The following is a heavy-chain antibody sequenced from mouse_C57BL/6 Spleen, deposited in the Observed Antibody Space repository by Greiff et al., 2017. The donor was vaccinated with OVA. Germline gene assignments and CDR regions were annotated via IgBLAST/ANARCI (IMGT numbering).Heavy chain of an antibody. D-gene: IGHD1-1*01. CDR3: ARGDYGSSYAFDY. V-gene: IGHV1-39*01. CDR1: GYTFTDYY. Sequence: VQLQQSGSELVKPGASVKMSCKASGYTFTDYYMHWVKQSHGKSLEWIGVINPNYGTTSYNQKFKGKATLTVDQSSSTAYMQLNSLTSEDSAVYYCARGDYGSSYAFDYWGQGTTLTVSS. CDR2: INPNYGTT. J-gene: IGHJ2*01.